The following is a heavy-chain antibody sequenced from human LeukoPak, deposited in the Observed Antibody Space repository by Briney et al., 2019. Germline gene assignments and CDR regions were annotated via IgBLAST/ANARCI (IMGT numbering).Heavy chain of an antibody. Sequence: SETLSLTCTVSGGSISSGDYYWSWICQHPGKGLEWIGYIYYSGSTYNNPSLKRRVTISADTSKNQFSLRLSSVTAADTAVYYCARSPRACSSASCYPSSFDYWGQGTLVTVSS. J-gene: IGHJ4*02. V-gene: IGHV4-31*03. D-gene: IGHD2-2*01. CDR3: ARSPRACSSASCYPSSFDY. CDR2: IYYSGST. CDR1: GGSISSGDYY.